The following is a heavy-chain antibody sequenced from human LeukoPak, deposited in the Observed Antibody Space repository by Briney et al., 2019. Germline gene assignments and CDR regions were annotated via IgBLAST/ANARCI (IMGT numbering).Heavy chain of an antibody. J-gene: IGHJ4*02. Sequence: PSETLSLTCTVSGGSISSGIYYWGWIRQPPGKGLEWIGSVYYSGTTYYNPSLKSRVSISVDTSKNQFSLKLSSVTAADTAVYYCARRGIAAARGFDCWGQGALVTVSS. V-gene: IGHV4-39*01. D-gene: IGHD6-13*01. CDR2: VYYSGTT. CDR1: GGSISSGIYY. CDR3: ARRGIAAARGFDC.